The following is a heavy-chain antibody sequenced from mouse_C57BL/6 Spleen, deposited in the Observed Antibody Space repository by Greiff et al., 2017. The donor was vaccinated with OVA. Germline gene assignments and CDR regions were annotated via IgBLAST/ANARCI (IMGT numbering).Heavy chain of an antibody. Sequence: VQLKESGPGLLKPSQSLSLTCSVTGYSIPSGYYWTWIRQFPGNKLEWMGYISYDGSNNYNPSLKNRISITRDTSKNQFFLKLNSVTTEDTATYYCARDPLTGFDYWGQGTTLTVSS. CDR2: ISYDGSN. CDR3: ARDPLTGFDY. V-gene: IGHV3-6*01. D-gene: IGHD1-1*01. J-gene: IGHJ2*01. CDR1: GYSIPSGYY.